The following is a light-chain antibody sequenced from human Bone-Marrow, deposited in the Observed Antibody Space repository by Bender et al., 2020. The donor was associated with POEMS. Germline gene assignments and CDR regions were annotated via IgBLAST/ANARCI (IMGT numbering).Light chain of an antibody. CDR1: DSNIGANY. Sequence: QSVLTQPPSASGTPGQSVTISCSGSDSNIGANYVFWYRHLPGMAPKLLISKNNRRPSGVPDRFSGSKSGTSASLAITGAQPADEADYYCQAWDSGTVLFGGGTRLTVL. J-gene: IGLJ2*01. V-gene: IGLV1-47*01. CDR3: QAWDSGTVL. CDR2: KNN.